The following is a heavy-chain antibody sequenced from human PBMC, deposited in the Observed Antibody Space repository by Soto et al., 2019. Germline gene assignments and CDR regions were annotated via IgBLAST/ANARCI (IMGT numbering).Heavy chain of an antibody. D-gene: IGHD2-2*02. CDR1: GGTFSSYA. CDR3: ARAQAYCSSTSCYTVRGDYGMDV. J-gene: IGHJ6*02. CDR2: IIPIFGTA. Sequence: QVQLVQSGAEVKKPGSSVKVSCKASGGTFSSYAISWVRQAPGQGIEWMGGIIPIFGTANYAQKSQGRVTITADESTSTAYMELSSLRSEDTAVYYCARAQAYCSSTSCYTVRGDYGMDVWGQGTTVTVSS. V-gene: IGHV1-69*01.